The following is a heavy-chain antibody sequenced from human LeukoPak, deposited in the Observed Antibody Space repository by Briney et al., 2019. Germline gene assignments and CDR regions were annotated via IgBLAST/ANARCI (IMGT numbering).Heavy chain of an antibody. J-gene: IGHJ4*02. CDR3: ARGETASGYYYVY. V-gene: IGHV4-31*03. D-gene: IGHD3-22*01. Sequence: SETLSLTCTVSGGSISSGGYYWSWIRQHPGKGLEWIGYIYYSGSTYYNPSLNSRVTISVDTSKNQFSLKLSSVTAADTAVYYCARGETASGYYYVYWGQGTLVTVSS. CDR2: IYYSGST. CDR1: GGSISSGGYY.